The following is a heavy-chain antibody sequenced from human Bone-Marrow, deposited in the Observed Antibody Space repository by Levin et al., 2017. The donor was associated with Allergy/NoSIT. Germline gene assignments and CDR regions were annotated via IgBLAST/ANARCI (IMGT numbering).Heavy chain of an antibody. J-gene: IGHJ5*02. Sequence: GESLKISCKASGDTFTGNYIHWVRQAPGQGFEWMGWINPKSGATSYAQNVQDRVTMTRDTSNRTAYMELRSLRSDDTAIYYCARDTDFWSGNLDPWGQGTLVTVSS. CDR1: GDTFTGNY. CDR2: INPKSGAT. CDR3: ARDTDFWSGNLDP. V-gene: IGHV1-2*02. D-gene: IGHD3-3*01.